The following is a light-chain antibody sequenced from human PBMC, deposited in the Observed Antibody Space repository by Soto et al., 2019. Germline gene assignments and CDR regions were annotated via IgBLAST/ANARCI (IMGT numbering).Light chain of an antibody. V-gene: IGKV3D-15*01. CDR2: YIS. CDR1: QSAGNF. CDR3: QQHNQWPIT. J-gene: IGKJ5*01. Sequence: IVMTQSPATLSVSPWETASLSFMASQSAGNFLAWYQQKPGQAPRLLIYYISTRATGIPARFSGSGSGTEFTLTINSLQSEDSAVYYCQQHNQWPITFGQGTRLEIK.